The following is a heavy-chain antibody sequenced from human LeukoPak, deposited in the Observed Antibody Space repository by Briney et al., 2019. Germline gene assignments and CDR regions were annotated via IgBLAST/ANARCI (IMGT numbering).Heavy chain of an antibody. V-gene: IGHV1-24*01. CDR2: FDPEDGEI. CDR3: ATSRAFDYGMDV. CDR1: GYTLTELS. Sequence: ASVKVSCKVSGYTLTELSMHWVRQAPGKGLEWMGGFDPEDGEIIYAQKFQGRVTMTEDTSTDTAYMELSSLRSEDTAVYYCATSRAFDYGMDVWGQGTTVTVSS. J-gene: IGHJ6*02.